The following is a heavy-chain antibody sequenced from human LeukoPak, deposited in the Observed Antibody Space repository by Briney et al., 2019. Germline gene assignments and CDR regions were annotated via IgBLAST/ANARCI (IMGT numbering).Heavy chain of an antibody. CDR3: AGGRDGYNGHGSHAFDI. Sequence: SETLSLTCTVSGGSISSYYWSWIRQPPGKGLERIGYIYYSGSTNYNPSLKSRVTISVDTSKNQFSLKLSSVTAADTAVYYCAGGRDGYNGHGSHAFDIWGQGTMVTVSS. V-gene: IGHV4-59*01. CDR1: GGSISSYY. J-gene: IGHJ3*02. D-gene: IGHD5-24*01. CDR2: IYYSGST.